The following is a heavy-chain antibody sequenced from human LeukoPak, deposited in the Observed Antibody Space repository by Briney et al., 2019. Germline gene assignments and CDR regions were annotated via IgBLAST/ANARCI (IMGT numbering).Heavy chain of an antibody. D-gene: IGHD5-24*01. CDR3: ARWRWQQSEFDY. J-gene: IGHJ4*02. CDR1: GFTFSSYS. Sequence: GGSLRLSGAASGFTFSSYSMAWVRQAPGKGLECVANIREDGSEEYCVDSVKGRFTISRDNAKNSLYLQMSSLRADDTAVYYCARWRWQQSEFDYWGQGTLVTVSS. CDR2: IREDGSEE. V-gene: IGHV3-7*01.